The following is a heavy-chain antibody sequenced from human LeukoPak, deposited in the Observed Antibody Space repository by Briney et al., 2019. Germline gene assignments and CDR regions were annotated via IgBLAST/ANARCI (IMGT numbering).Heavy chain of an antibody. CDR2: INAGNGNT. J-gene: IGHJ5*02. Sequence: ASVNVSFTASGYTFTSYAMHWVRQAPGQRLEWMGWINAGNGNTKYSQKFQGGVTITRDTSASTAYMELSSLRSEDTAVYYCARRSGEPGYMWFDPWGQGTLVTVSS. V-gene: IGHV1-3*01. D-gene: IGHD3-9*01. CDR3: ARRSGEPGYMWFDP. CDR1: GYTFTSYA.